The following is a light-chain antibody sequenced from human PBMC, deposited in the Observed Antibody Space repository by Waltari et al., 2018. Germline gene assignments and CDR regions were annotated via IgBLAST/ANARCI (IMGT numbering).Light chain of an antibody. CDR3: QQYDNLPAT. V-gene: IGKV1-33*01. CDR2: EAS. CDR1: QDISNY. Sequence: DIQMTQSPSSLSASVGDRVTITCQASQDISNYLNWYQQKPWKAPKLLIYEASNLETGVPSRFSGSGSGTDFTFTISSLQPVDIATYYCQQYDNLPATFGGGTKVEIK. J-gene: IGKJ4*01.